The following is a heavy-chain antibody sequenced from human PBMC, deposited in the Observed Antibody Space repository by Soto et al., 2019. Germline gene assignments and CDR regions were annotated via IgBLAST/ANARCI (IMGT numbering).Heavy chain of an antibody. V-gene: IGHV3-30-3*01. J-gene: IGHJ6*02. D-gene: IGHD6-13*01. Sequence: QVQLVESGGGVVQPGRSLRLSCAASGFTFRTYAMDWVRQAPGKGLEWVALVSNDGSNKYYADSVKGRFTISRDNAKETRYLQMNSLRAEDTAVYYCAREGQQLRYYYGMDVWGQGTTVTVSS. CDR3: AREGQQLRYYYGMDV. CDR1: GFTFRTYA. CDR2: VSNDGSNK.